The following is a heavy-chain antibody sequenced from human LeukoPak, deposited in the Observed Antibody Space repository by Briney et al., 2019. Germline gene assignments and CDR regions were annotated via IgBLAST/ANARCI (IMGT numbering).Heavy chain of an antibody. CDR2: IWYDGSNK. Sequence: GGSLRLSCAASGFTFSSYGMHWVRRAPGKGLEWVAVIWYDGSNKYYADSVKGRFTISRDNSKNTLYLQMNSLRAEDTAVYYCARDSFKLGTVTTFVSWFDPWGQGTLVTVSS. J-gene: IGHJ5*02. D-gene: IGHD4-11*01. V-gene: IGHV3-33*01. CDR3: ARDSFKLGTVTTFVSWFDP. CDR1: GFTFSSYG.